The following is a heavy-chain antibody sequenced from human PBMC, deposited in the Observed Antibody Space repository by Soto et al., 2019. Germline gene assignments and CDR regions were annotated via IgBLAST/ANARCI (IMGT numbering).Heavy chain of an antibody. CDR1: GFTFSSRW. J-gene: IGHJ4*02. CDR3: PTHDGPAAAGLVLDF. Sequence: EVQLVESGGGLVQPGGSLRLSCEASGFTFSSRWMTWVRQGPGKGLEWVANRKQAENGKAYVDSVKGRFTISRDNAKNSLYLQMNSLRAEDTAVYYCPTHDGPAAAGLVLDFWGQGTLVTVSS. V-gene: IGHV3-7*02. D-gene: IGHD6-13*01. CDR2: RKQAENGK.